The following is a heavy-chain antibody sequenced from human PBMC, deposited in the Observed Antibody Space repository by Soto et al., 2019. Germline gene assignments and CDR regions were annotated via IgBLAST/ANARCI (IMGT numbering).Heavy chain of an antibody. D-gene: IGHD2-2*01. CDR2: VIHIFGTA. J-gene: IGHJ6*02. Sequence: QVQLVQSGAEVKKPGSSVKVSCKASGGTFSSYAISWVRQAPGQGLEWMGGVIHIFGTANYAQKFQGRVTITEDESTSTEYLELSSLRSEDTAVYYCARDDIRDRTRLGQRDVWGQGTTVTVSS. CDR3: ARDDIRDRTRLGQRDV. V-gene: IGHV1-69*12. CDR1: GGTFSSYA.